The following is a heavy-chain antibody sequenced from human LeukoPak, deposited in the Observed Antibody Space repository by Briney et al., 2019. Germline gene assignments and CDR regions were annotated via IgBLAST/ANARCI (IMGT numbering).Heavy chain of an antibody. Sequence: SQTLSLTSALPGDTASSNRAAWNWIRQSPPRGREWLGRTYYIAKWYHAYALFVRSRITVTPDTSKHWISLQMNSVTPEDTAVYYCARSAPVGYGSQGTFDLWGQGTVVTVSS. CDR3: ARSAPVGYGSQGTFDL. D-gene: IGHD5-18*01. CDR1: GDTASSNRAA. CDR2: TYYIAKWYH. V-gene: IGHV6-1*01. J-gene: IGHJ3*01.